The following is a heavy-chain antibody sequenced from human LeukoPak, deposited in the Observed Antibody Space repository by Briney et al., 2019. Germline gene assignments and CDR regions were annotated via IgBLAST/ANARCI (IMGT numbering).Heavy chain of an antibody. J-gene: IGHJ4*02. Sequence: GASVTVSCTASGYTFTSYYMHWVRQAPGQGLEWMGIINPTGGSTTYAQKFQGRVTMTRDTSTSTVYMELSSLRSDDTAVYYCARTAARRFDYWGQGTLVTVSS. CDR3: ARTAARRFDY. CDR1: GYTFTSYY. V-gene: IGHV1-46*01. CDR2: INPTGGST. D-gene: IGHD6-6*01.